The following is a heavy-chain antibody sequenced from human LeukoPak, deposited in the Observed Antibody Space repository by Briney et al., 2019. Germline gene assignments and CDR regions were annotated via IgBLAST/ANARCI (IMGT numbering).Heavy chain of an antibody. J-gene: IGHJ4*02. V-gene: IGHV4-59*01. D-gene: IGHD3-22*01. Sequence: SETLSLTCTVSGGSISSYYWSWIRQPPGKGLEWIGYIYYSGSTNYNPSLKSRVTISVDTSKNQFSLKLSSVTAADTAVYYCARVSPDNYYDSSGYYYGFDYGGQGTLVTVSS. CDR3: ARVSPDNYYDSSGYYYGFDY. CDR2: IYYSGST. CDR1: GGSISSYY.